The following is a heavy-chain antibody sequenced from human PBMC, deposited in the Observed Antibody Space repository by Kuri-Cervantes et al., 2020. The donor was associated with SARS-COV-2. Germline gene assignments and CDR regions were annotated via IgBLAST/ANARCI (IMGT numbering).Heavy chain of an antibody. CDR3: AREAWEDGYRGGAFDI. D-gene: IGHD1-26*01. J-gene: IGHJ3*02. CDR1: GVTFSSYA. Sequence: LSLTCAASGVTFSSYAMHWVRQAPGKGLEWVAVMSSDGSNKYYADSVKGRFNISRDNSKNTLYLQMYSLRAEVTAVYYCAREAWEDGYRGGAFDIWGQGTMVTVSS. V-gene: IGHV3-30-3*01. CDR2: MSSDGSNK.